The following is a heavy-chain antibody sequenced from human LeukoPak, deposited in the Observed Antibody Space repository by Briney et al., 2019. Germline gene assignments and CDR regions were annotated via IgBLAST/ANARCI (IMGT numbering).Heavy chain of an antibody. V-gene: IGHV3-48*01. CDR3: ARLTGSKADGMDV. J-gene: IGHJ6*02. CDR1: GFTFSSYS. CDR2: ISSSSSTI. D-gene: IGHD1-14*01. Sequence: GGSLRLSCAASGFTFSSYSMNWVRQAPGKGLEWVSYISSSSSTIYYADSVKGRFTISRDNAKNSLYLQMNSLRAEDTAVYYCARLTGSKADGMDVWGQGTTVTVSS.